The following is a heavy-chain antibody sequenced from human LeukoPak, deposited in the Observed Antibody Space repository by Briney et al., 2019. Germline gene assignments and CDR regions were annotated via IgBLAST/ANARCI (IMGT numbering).Heavy chain of an antibody. D-gene: IGHD3-22*01. V-gene: IGHV7-4-1*02. CDR3: ARDHVKLTSGFHPFDAFDV. CDR1: GGTFSSYA. J-gene: IGHJ3*01. Sequence: GASVKVSCKASGGTFSSYAISWVRQAPGQGLEWMGWINTNTGNPTYAQGFTGRFVFSLDTSVSTAYLQISSLKAEDTAVYYCARDHVKLTSGFHPFDAFDVWGQGTLVTVSS. CDR2: INTNTGNP.